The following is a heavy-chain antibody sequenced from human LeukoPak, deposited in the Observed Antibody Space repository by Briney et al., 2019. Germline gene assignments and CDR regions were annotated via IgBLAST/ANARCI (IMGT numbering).Heavy chain of an antibody. V-gene: IGHV4-34*01. CDR2: INHSGST. Sequence: SETLSLTCAVYGGSFSGYYWSWIGQPPGKGLEWIGEINHSGSTNYNPSLKSRVTISVDTSKNQFSLKLSSVTAADTAVYYCARGVATKYYFDYWGQGTLVTVSS. J-gene: IGHJ4*02. CDR3: ARGVATKYYFDY. CDR1: GGSFSGYY. D-gene: IGHD5-12*01.